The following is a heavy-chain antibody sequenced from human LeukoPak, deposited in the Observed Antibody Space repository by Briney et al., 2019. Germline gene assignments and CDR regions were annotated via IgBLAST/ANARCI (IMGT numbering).Heavy chain of an antibody. Sequence: SETLSLTCTVSGGSISSSSYYWGWIRQPPGKGLEWIGSIYYSGSTYYNPSLKSRVTISVDTSKNQFSLKLSSVTAADTAVYYCARVTFGGAFDIWGQGTMVTVSS. J-gene: IGHJ3*02. V-gene: IGHV4-39*07. CDR2: IYYSGST. D-gene: IGHD2/OR15-2a*01. CDR1: GGSISSSSYY. CDR3: ARVTFGGAFDI.